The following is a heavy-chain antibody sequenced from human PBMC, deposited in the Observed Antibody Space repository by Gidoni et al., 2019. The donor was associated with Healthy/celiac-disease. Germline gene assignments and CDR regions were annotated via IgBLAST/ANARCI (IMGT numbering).Heavy chain of an antibody. CDR2: IYHSGST. J-gene: IGHJ4*02. CDR1: GGSISSGGYS. Sequence: QLQLQESGYGLVKPSQTLSLTCAVSGGSISSGGYSWSWIRQPPGKGLEWIGYIYHSGSTYYNPSLKSRVTISVDRSKNQFSLKLSSVTAADTAVDYCARGLTYYYDSSGEFDYWGQGTLVTVSS. CDR3: ARGLTYYYDSSGEFDY. D-gene: IGHD3-22*01. V-gene: IGHV4-30-2*01.